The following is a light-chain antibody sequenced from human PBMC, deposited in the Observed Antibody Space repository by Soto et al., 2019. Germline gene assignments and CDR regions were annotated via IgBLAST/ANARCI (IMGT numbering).Light chain of an antibody. V-gene: IGKV3-15*01. J-gene: IGKJ5*01. CDR2: GAS. CDR3: QQYNNWPPT. Sequence: EIVMTQSPATLSVSPGERATLSCRASQSVTSNLAWYQQKPGQAPRLLIYGASTRATGIPARFSGSGSGTEFTLTISSLQSEDFAVYYCQQYNNWPPTFGQGPRLEIK. CDR1: QSVTSN.